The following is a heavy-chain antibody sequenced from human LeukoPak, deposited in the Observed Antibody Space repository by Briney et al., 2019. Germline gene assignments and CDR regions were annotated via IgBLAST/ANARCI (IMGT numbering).Heavy chain of an antibody. J-gene: IGHJ5*02. CDR1: GYTFTSYG. Sequence: AGSVTDSRKASGYTFTSYGISWVRQAPGQGVEGMGVVNPSGGGTNYPKMFQGRLTITRERSTSTVYMELSSLRSEDTAVYYCTRTLGPVADSKYWFDPWGQGTLVTVSS. D-gene: IGHD3-16*01. CDR3: TRTLGPVADSKYWFDP. CDR2: VNPSGGGT. V-gene: IGHV1-46*01.